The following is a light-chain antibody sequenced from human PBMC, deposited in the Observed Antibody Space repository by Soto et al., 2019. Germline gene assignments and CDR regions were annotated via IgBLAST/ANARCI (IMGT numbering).Light chain of an antibody. CDR1: SSSIGAGYD. CDR3: QSYDSSLSGVV. J-gene: IGLJ2*01. Sequence: QSVLTQPPSVSGAPGQRVTISCAGGSSSIGAGYDVHWYQQLPGTAPKLLIDGNFNRPSGVPDRFSGSKSGTSASLAITGLQAGDEADYYCQSYDSSLSGVVFGGGTKLTVL. CDR2: GNF. V-gene: IGLV1-40*01.